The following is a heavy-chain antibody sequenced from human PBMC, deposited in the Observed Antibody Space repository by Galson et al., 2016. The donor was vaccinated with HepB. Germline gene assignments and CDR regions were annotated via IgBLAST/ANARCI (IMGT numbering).Heavy chain of an antibody. V-gene: IGHV3-48*02. CDR3: ARGIRGGNGRAFDF. J-gene: IGHJ4*02. D-gene: IGHD3-10*01. CDR1: GFIFSSYS. Sequence: SLRLSCAASGFIFSSYSMHWVRQAPGRGLEWISYVSTSATTKYYADSVQGRFTVARDDGKKLLYLQMNSLRDEDTAIYYCARGIRGGNGRAFDFWGQGTLVTVSS. CDR2: VSTSATTK.